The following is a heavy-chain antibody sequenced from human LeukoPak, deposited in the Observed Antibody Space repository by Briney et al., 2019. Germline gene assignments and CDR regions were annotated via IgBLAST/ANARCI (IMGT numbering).Heavy chain of an antibody. CDR1: GFTFSSYE. J-gene: IGHJ5*02. V-gene: IGHV3-48*03. Sequence: GXXLRLSCAASGFTFSSYEMNWVRQAPGKGLEWVSYISSSGSTIYYADSVKGRFTISRDNAKNSLYLQMNSLRAEDTAVYYCARDLGSGYDPNWFDPWGQGTLVTVSS. CDR2: ISSSGSTI. D-gene: IGHD5-12*01. CDR3: ARDLGSGYDPNWFDP.